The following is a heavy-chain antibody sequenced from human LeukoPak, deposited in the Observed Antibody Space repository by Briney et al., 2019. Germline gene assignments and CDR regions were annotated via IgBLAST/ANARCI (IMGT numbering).Heavy chain of an antibody. CDR2: INGSGGRT. CDR3: AKDPRSYYDSSEGDAFDI. CDR1: GFTFSSYA. V-gene: IGHV3-23*01. J-gene: IGHJ3*02. D-gene: IGHD3-22*01. Sequence: GGSLRLSCAASGFTFSSYAMTWVRQAPGKGLEWVSGINGSGGRTYYAVSVKGRFTISRDNSKNTLYLQMNSLRAEDTAVYYCAKDPRSYYDSSEGDAFDIWGQGTMVTVSS.